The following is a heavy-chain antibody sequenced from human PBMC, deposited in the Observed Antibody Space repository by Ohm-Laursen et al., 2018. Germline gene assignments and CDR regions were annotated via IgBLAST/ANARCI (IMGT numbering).Heavy chain of an antibody. J-gene: IGHJ6*02. CDR1: GFTFSDYY. Sequence: SLRLSCTASGFTFSDYYMSWIRQAPGKGLEWVSYISSSGNIIYYAGSVKGRFTISRDNAKNSLYLQMNSLRAEDTAVYYCSKDRSDILTTYYRANYYYGMDVWGQGTTVTVSS. CDR3: SKDRSDILTTYYRANYYYGMDV. D-gene: IGHD3-9*01. V-gene: IGHV3-11*01. CDR2: ISSSGNII.